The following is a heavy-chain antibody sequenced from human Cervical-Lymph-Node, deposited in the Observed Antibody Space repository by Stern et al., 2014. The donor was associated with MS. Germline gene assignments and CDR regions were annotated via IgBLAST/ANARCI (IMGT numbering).Heavy chain of an antibody. CDR2: ISGDGGRT. CDR1: GFRLSTYA. Sequence: EVQLVESGGRLVQPGGALRLSCSASGFRLSTYAIPWVRQAPGKGLEYVSVISGDGGRTYYADSVKGRFTISRDNSKNTLFLQMSSLRPEDTAVYYCALSDHWGQGTLVTVSS. CDR3: ALSDH. J-gene: IGHJ4*02. V-gene: IGHV3-64D*06.